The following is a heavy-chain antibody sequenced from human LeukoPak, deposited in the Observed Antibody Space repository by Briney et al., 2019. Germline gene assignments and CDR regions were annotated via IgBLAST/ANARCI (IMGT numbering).Heavy chain of an antibody. CDR1: GGWVSRNCAV. CDR3: ARADCSGGSCYSGSVDY. Sequence: SHTLSLTCVLSGGWVSRNCAVWNWIGQSPSRDLQWLGRTHFRSKWHNDYAPSVKSRITINPDTSANQFSLQLNSVTPEDTAVYYCARADCSGGSCYSGSVDYWGQGTLVTVSS. CDR2: THFRSKWHN. V-gene: IGHV6-1*01. D-gene: IGHD2-15*01. J-gene: IGHJ4*02.